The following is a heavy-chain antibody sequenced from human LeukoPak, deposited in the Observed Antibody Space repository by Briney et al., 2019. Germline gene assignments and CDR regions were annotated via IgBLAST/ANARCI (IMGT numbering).Heavy chain of an antibody. CDR3: ARAPRGTMVRGVITSLVFDY. Sequence: PGGSLRLSCAASGFTFSSYSMNWVRQAPGKGLEWVSSISSSSSYIYYADSVKGRFTISRDNAKNSLYLQMNSLRAEDTAVYYCARAPRGTMVRGVITSLVFDYWGQGTLVTVSS. D-gene: IGHD3-10*01. CDR1: GFTFSSYS. CDR2: ISSSSSYI. V-gene: IGHV3-21*01. J-gene: IGHJ4*02.